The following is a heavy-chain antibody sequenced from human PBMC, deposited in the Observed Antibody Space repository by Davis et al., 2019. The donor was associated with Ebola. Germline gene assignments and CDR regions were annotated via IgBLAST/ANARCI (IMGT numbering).Heavy chain of an antibody. Sequence: SETLSLTCTVSGGSISSYYWRWIRQPPGKGLEWIGYIYYSGSTNYNPSLKSRVTISVDTSKNQFSLKLSSVTAADTAVYYCASGAYCSSTSCYGYYYYGMDVWGQGTTVTVSS. J-gene: IGHJ6*02. CDR2: IYYSGST. CDR1: GGSISSYY. V-gene: IGHV4-59*01. CDR3: ASGAYCSSTSCYGYYYYGMDV. D-gene: IGHD2-2*01.